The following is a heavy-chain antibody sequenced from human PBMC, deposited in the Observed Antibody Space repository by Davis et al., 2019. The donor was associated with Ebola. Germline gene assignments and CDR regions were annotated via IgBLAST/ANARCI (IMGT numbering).Heavy chain of an antibody. Sequence: SETLSLTCTVSGGSISSYYWSWIRQPPGKGLEWIGYIYYIGNTKYNPSLESRVTISVDTSKDQFSLKLRSVTSADTAVYYCAKLPTYCGADCYPYWGQGILVTVSS. CDR2: IYYIGNT. V-gene: IGHV4-59*01. CDR3: AKLPTYCGADCYPY. D-gene: IGHD2-21*02. CDR1: GGSISSYY. J-gene: IGHJ1*01.